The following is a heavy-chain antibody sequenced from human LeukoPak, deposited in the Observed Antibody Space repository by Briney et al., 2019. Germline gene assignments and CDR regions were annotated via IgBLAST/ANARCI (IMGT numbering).Heavy chain of an antibody. D-gene: IGHD2-15*01. CDR2: IYYSGST. J-gene: IGHJ3*02. CDR1: GGSISSSSYY. V-gene: IGHV4-39*07. Sequence: SETLYLTCTVSGGSISSSSYYWGWIRQPPGKGLEWIGSIYYSGSTYYNPSLKSRVTISVDTSKNQFSLKLSSVTAADTAVYYCARTNRWQLHDAFDIWGQGTMVTVSS. CDR3: ARTNRWQLHDAFDI.